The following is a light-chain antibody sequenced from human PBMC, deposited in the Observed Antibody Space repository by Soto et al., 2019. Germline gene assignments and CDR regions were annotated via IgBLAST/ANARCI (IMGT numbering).Light chain of an antibody. Sequence: QSVLTQPPSVSAAPGQKVTISCSGSSSNIGNNYVSWYQQLPGTAPKLLIYDNNERPSGIPDRFSGSKSGTSATLGITGLQTGDEADDYCGTWDSSLSSVVFGGGTKVTVL. J-gene: IGLJ2*01. CDR2: DNN. CDR1: SSNIGNNY. V-gene: IGLV1-51*01. CDR3: GTWDSSLSSVV.